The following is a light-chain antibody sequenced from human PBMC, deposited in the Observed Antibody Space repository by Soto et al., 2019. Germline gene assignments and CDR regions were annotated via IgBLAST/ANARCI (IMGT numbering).Light chain of an antibody. CDR1: QSVTSNY. CDR3: QQYTDWPLT. CDR2: GIS. J-gene: IGKJ1*01. V-gene: IGKV3-20*01. Sequence: VMTQSPATPSVSPGERATLSCRASQSVTSNYLAWYQQKPGQAPRLLIYGISTRATGVPDRFSGSWAGTDFSLTISRMEPEDFPVYYCQQYTDWPLTFXQGTKVDIK.